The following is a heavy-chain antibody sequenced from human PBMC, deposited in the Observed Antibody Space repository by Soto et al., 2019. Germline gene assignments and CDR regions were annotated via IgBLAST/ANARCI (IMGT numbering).Heavy chain of an antibody. V-gene: IGHV1-18*01. CDR3: TREGSAPYYYYGMDA. D-gene: IGHD3-10*01. Sequence: QVQLEQSATEVKKPGASVKVSCKASGYTFTTYGISWVRQAPGQGLEWLGWINTYNGNINYAQNVQGRVIRTADTSARTAYMELRSLRSHEAAMYYCTREGSAPYYYYGMDAWGQGPTVTVSS. CDR1: GYTFTTYG. J-gene: IGHJ6*02. CDR2: INTYNGNI.